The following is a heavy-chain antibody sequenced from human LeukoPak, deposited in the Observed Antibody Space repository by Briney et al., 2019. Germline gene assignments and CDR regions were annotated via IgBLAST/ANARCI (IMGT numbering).Heavy chain of an antibody. D-gene: IGHD1-26*01. CDR2: ISGSGLST. CDR3: ARGQGVVGATTRGYFGY. Sequence: PGGSLRLSCAASGFTFSSYSMNWVRQAPGKGLEWASTISGSGLSTYYADSVKGRFSISRDNSNQTLYLQMSSVRADDTAVYYCARGQGVVGATTRGYFGYWGQGALVTVSS. V-gene: IGHV3-23*01. CDR1: GFTFSSYS. J-gene: IGHJ4*02.